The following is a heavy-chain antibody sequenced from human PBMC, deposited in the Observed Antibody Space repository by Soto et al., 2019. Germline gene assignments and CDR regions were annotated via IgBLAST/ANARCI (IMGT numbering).Heavy chain of an antibody. CDR3: AKDRYGYCSGGSCSIDAFDI. CDR1: EFTFSTYA. Sequence: EVQLLESGGGLVQPGGSLRLSCAASEFTFSTYAMSWVRQAPGKGLEWVSSISSGGSTYYTDSVKGRFTISRDNSKNTLYLQMNSLRAEDTAVYYCAKDRYGYCSGGSCSIDAFDIWGQGTMVTVSS. V-gene: IGHV3-23*01. D-gene: IGHD2-15*01. CDR2: ISSGGST. J-gene: IGHJ3*02.